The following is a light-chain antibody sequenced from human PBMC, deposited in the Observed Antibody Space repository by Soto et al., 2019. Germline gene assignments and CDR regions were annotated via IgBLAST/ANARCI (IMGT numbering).Light chain of an antibody. V-gene: IGKV3-11*01. CDR3: QQRGKWPST. Sequence: EVVLTQSQDTLSLSPVETATLSCRARRSVDRYVAWYQQKLGQASRLLIYDAYTRATGVGARFTGSGSATDFSITITSLEPEDFAVYYCQQRGKWPSTFGPGTKVDMK. CDR1: RSVDRY. J-gene: IGKJ2*02. CDR2: DAY.